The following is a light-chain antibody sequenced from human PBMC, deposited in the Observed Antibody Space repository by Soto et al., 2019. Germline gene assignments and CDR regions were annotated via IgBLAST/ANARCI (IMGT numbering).Light chain of an antibody. Sequence: QSALTQPASVSGSPGQSITISCTGSSDDIGLYNYVSWYQHHPGKAPKLLISEVNVRPSGLSDRFSASKAGNTASLTISGTQPEEEAYYSCSSLSNTSTPIVFGSGTKVTV. CDR2: EVN. CDR1: SDDIGLYNY. V-gene: IGLV2-14*01. J-gene: IGLJ1*01. CDR3: SSLSNTSTPIV.